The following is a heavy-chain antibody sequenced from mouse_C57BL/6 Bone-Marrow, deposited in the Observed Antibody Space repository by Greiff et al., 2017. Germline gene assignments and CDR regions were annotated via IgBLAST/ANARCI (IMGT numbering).Heavy chain of an antibody. CDR3: AREGADYSNYFDY. Sequence: EVKLMESGGGLVKPGGSLKLSCAASGFTFSSYAMSRVRQTPEKRLEWVATISDGGSYTYYPDNVKGRFTISRDNAKNNLYLQMSHLKSENTAMYYCAREGADYSNYFDYWGQGTTLTVSS. CDR1: GFTFSSYA. CDR2: ISDGGSYT. D-gene: IGHD2-5*01. J-gene: IGHJ2*01. V-gene: IGHV5-4*01.